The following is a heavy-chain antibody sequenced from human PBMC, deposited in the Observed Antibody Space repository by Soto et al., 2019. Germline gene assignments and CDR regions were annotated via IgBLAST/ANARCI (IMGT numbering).Heavy chain of an antibody. D-gene: IGHD3-3*01. J-gene: IGHJ6*02. CDR2: IRSKAYGGTT. CDR1: GFTFGDYA. Sequence: GGSLRLSFTASGFTFGDYAMSWVRQAPGKGLEWVGFIRSKAYGGTTEYAASVKGRFTISRDDSKSIAYLQMSSLKTEDTAVYYCTRVSDFWSGYGPSDYGMDVWGQGTTVTVSS. CDR3: TRVSDFWSGYGPSDYGMDV. V-gene: IGHV3-49*04.